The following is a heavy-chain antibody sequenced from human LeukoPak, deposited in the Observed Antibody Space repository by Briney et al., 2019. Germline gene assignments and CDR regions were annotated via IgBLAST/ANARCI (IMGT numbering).Heavy chain of an antibody. V-gene: IGHV3-11*01. D-gene: IGHD6-19*01. CDR3: ARDDEIGIAVANNKLLDAFDI. J-gene: IGHJ3*02. Sequence: GGSLRLSCAASGFTFSDYYMSWIRQAPGKGLEWVSYISSSGSTIYYADSVKGRFTISRDNAKNSLYLQMNSLRAEDTAVYYCARDDEIGIAVANNKLLDAFDIWGQGTMVTVSS. CDR2: ISSSGSTI. CDR1: GFTFSDYY.